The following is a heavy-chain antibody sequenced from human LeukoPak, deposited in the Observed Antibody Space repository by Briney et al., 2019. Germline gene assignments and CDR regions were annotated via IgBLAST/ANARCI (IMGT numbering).Heavy chain of an antibody. CDR3: ARSGVYSSNYYGMDV. D-gene: IGHD5-18*01. V-gene: IGHV1-69*04. J-gene: IGHJ6*02. CDR1: GGTFSSCA. Sequence: SVKVSCKASGGTFSSCAISWVRQAPGQGLEWMGRIIPILGIANYAQKFQGRVTITADKSTSTAYMELSSLRSEDTAVYYCARSGVYSSNYYGMDVWGQGTTVTVSS. CDR2: IIPILGIA.